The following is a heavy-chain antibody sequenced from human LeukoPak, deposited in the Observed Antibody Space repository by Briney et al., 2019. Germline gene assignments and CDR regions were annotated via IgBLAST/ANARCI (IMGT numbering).Heavy chain of an antibody. Sequence: SETLSLTCTVSDDSISDYYRGWIRQPPGKGLEWIGYFYNSGRSTYNPSLKSRVTISVDTSKNQFSLKLSSVTAADTAVYYCARRAYGSGSYAFDIWGQGTMVTVSS. CDR2: FYNSGRS. V-gene: IGHV4-59*08. CDR1: DDSISDYY. CDR3: ARRAYGSGSYAFDI. D-gene: IGHD3-10*01. J-gene: IGHJ3*02.